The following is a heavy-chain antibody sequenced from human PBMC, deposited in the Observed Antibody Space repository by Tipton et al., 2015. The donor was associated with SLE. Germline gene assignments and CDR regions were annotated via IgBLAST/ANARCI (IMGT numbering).Heavy chain of an antibody. J-gene: IGHJ3*02. D-gene: IGHD2-21*02. CDR1: GYTFSNYG. V-gene: IGHV1-18*01. CDR2: ISTYNGNT. Sequence: QLVQSGAEVKKAGASMKVSCKASGYTFSNYGIGWVRQAPGQGLEWMGWISTYNGNTNSAQKLQGRVTMTTDTSTSTAYMELRSLRSDDTAVYYCARGRMTRYGFDIWGQGTMVTVSS. CDR3: ARGRMTRYGFDI.